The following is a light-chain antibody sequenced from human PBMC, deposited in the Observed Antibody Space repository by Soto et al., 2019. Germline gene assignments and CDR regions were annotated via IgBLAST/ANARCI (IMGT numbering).Light chain of an antibody. V-gene: IGLV2-14*03. Sequence: QSVLTQPASVSGSPGQLITISCTGTSSDVGGYNYVSWYQHHPGKAPKLIIYDVTNRPSGVSNPFSGSKSGNTASLTISGLQPEDEADYYCSSYTTSNTRQIVFGTGTKVTV. CDR3: SSYTTSNTRQIV. CDR2: DVT. J-gene: IGLJ1*01. CDR1: SSDVGGYNY.